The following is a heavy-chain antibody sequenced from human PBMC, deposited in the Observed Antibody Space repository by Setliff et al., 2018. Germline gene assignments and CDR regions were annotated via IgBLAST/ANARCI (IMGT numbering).Heavy chain of an antibody. J-gene: IGHJ6*02. Sequence: SETLSLTCTVSGGSISSSSYYWGWIRQPPGKGLEWIGSIYYSGSTYYNPSLKSRVTISVDTSKNQFSLKLSSVTAADTAVYYCARVLAAAGYYYYGMDVWGQGTTVSVSS. CDR1: GGSISSSSYY. CDR2: IYYSGST. D-gene: IGHD6-13*01. V-gene: IGHV4-39*07. CDR3: ARVLAAAGYYYYGMDV.